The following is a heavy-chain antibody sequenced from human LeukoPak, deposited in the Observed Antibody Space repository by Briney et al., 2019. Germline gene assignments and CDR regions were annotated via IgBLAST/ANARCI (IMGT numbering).Heavy chain of an antibody. CDR2: IYHSGST. CDR3: ARALGYSLYDY. D-gene: IGHD5-18*01. J-gene: IGHJ4*02. Sequence: SETLSLTCGVSGGSVSTIGYSWSWVRQPPGKGLEWIGEIYHSGSTNYNPSLKSRVTISVDKSKNQFSLKLSSVTAADTAVYYCARALGYSLYDYWGQGTLVTVSS. V-gene: IGHV4-4*02. CDR1: GGSVSTIGYS.